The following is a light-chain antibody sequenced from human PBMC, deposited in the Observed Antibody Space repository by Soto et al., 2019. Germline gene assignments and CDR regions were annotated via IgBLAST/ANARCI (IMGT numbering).Light chain of an antibody. CDR3: QQRTDRPPWT. Sequence: EIVLTQSPGTLSLSPGESATLSCRARQSVSSSYLAWYQQKPGQAPRLXIYGASSRATGIPARFRGSGSGTDLTLSISSLETEDFAVYYCQQRTDRPPWTFGQGTKVDIK. J-gene: IGKJ1*01. CDR1: QSVSSSY. V-gene: IGKV3D-20*02. CDR2: GAS.